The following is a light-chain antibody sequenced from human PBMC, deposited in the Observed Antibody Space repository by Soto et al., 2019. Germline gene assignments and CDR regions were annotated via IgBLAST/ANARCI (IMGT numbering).Light chain of an antibody. CDR3: QQHSEWPLT. V-gene: IGKV3-15*01. Sequence: EIVMTQSPATLSMSPGERATLSCRASRSVSTHLAWYQQKPGQAPRLLINGASTTATGIPPRFSGSGSGTELPLTISSLQSEDFAVYYCQQHSEWPLTFGQGTKVEI. CDR2: GAS. CDR1: RSVSTH. J-gene: IGKJ1*01.